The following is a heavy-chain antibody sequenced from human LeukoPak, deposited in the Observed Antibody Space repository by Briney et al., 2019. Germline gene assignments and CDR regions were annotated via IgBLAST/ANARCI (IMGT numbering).Heavy chain of an antibody. CDR1: GFTFSSYA. D-gene: IGHD3-3*01. CDR3: ASYDFWSGFGYY. J-gene: IGHJ4*02. V-gene: IGHV3-23*01. CDR2: ISGSGGST. Sequence: GGSLRLSCAASGFTFSSYAMSWVRQAPGKGLEWVSAISGSGGSTYYADSVKGRFTTSRDNSKNTLYLQMNSLRAEDTAVYYCASYDFWSGFGYYWGQGTLVTVSS.